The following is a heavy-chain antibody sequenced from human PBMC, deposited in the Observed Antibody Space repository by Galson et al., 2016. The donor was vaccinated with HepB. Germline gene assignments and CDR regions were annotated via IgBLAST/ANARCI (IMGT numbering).Heavy chain of an antibody. V-gene: IGHV1-69*13. CDR2: IIPIFGTA. CDR3: ATVGGEHDYGDYNLMPVWAYFDP. D-gene: IGHD4-17*01. CDR1: GGSFSIRA. J-gene: IGHJ5*02. Sequence: SVKVSCKASGGSFSIRAIGWVRQAPGHGLEWIGGIIPIFGTAEYTQKFQGKVTITADESTSTAYMELTNLRSEDTAVYYCATVGGEHDYGDYNLMPVWAYFDPWGQGTLVTVSS.